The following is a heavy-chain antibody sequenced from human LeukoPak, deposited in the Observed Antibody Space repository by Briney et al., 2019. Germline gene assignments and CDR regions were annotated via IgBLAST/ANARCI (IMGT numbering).Heavy chain of an antibody. V-gene: IGHV1-18*01. J-gene: IGHJ5*02. D-gene: IGHD6-19*01. CDR3: ARDFSDAVAGIYNWFDP. CDR1: GYTFTSYG. Sequence: GASVKVSCKASGYTFTSYGISWVRQAPGQGLEWMGWISAYNGNTNYAQKLQGRVTMTTDTSTSTAYMELRSLRSDDTAVYYCARDFSDAVAGIYNWFDPWGQGTLVTVSS. CDR2: ISAYNGNT.